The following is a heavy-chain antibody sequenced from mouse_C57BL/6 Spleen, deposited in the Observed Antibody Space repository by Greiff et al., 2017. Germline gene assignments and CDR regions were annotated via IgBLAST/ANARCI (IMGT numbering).Heavy chain of an antibody. Sequence: EVKLMESGGGLVKPGGSLTLSCAASGFTFSDYGMPWVRQAPEKGLEWVAYISSGSSTIYYADTVKGRFTISRDNAKNTLFLQMTSLRSEDTSKYYCRGFDGHSGIDYWGQGTTLTVSS. D-gene: IGHD1-3*01. J-gene: IGHJ2*01. CDR2: ISSGSSTI. V-gene: IGHV5-17*01. CDR3: RGFDGHSGIDY. CDR1: GFTFSDYG.